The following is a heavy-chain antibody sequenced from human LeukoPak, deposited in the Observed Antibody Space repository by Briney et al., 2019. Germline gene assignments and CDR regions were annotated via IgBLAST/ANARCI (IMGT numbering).Heavy chain of an antibody. V-gene: IGHV1-69*13. D-gene: IGHD3-3*01. CDR1: RGTFSSYA. Sequence: SVKVSCKASRGTFSSYAISWVRQAPGQGLEWMGGIIPIFGTANYAQKFQGRVTITADESTSTAYMELSSLRSEDTAVYYCARDGDFWSNSYYYYMDFWGKGTTVTVFS. J-gene: IGHJ6*03. CDR2: IIPIFGTA. CDR3: ARDGDFWSNSYYYYMDF.